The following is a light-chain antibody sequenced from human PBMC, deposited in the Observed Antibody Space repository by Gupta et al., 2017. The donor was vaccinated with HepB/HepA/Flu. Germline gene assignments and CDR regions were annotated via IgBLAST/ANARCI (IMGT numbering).Light chain of an antibody. J-gene: IGKJ1*01. Sequence: DIQLTQSPSFLSASVGDRVTITCRTSQGISNSLAWYQQKPGRAPKVLIYAAAILQSGVPSRFSGSGSWKEFSLTISSLQQDEFATYYCQQLNTYPWTCGQGTKVEIK. CDR1: QGISNS. V-gene: IGKV1-9*01. CDR2: AAA. CDR3: QQLNTYPWT.